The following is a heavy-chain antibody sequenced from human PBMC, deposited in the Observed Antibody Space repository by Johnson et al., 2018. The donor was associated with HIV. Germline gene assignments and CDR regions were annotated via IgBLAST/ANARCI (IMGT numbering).Heavy chain of an antibody. CDR2: ISGSGGST. J-gene: IGHJ3*02. V-gene: IGHV3-23*04. D-gene: IGHD3-22*01. Sequence: VQLVESGGGLVQPGGSLRLSCAASGFTFSSYAMSWVRQAPGKGLEWVSAISGSGGSTYYADSVKGRFTISRDNAKNSLHLQMNRLRAEDTAVYYCARPGYYDSSGLDAFDIWGQGTMVTVSS. CDR3: ARPGYYDSSGLDAFDI. CDR1: GFTFSSYA.